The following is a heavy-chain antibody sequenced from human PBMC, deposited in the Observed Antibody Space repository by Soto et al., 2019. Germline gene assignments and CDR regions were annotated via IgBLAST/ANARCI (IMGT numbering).Heavy chain of an antibody. CDR3: AKDTGYDFWGGYYTPLDY. Sequence: QVQLVESGGGVVQPGRSLRLSCAASGFTFSSYGMHWVRQAPGKGLEWVAVISYDGSNKYYADSVKGRFTISRDNSKNTLYLQMNSLRAEDTAVYYCAKDTGYDFWGGYYTPLDYWGQGTLVTVSS. CDR1: GFTFSSYG. V-gene: IGHV3-30*18. CDR2: ISYDGSNK. D-gene: IGHD3-3*01. J-gene: IGHJ4*02.